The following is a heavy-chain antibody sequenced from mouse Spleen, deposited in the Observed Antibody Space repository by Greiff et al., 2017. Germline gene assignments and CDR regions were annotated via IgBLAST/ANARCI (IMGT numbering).Heavy chain of an antibody. CDR3: TREGITTVDWYFDV. J-gene: IGHJ1*01. CDR2: ISSGSSTI. D-gene: IGHD1-1*01. V-gene: IGHV5-17*01. Sequence: EVQLVESGGGLVKPGGSLKLSCAASGFTFSDYGMHWVRQAPEKGLEWVAYISSGSSTIYYADTVKGRFTISRDNAKNTLFLQMTSLRSEDTAMYYCTREGITTVDWYFDVWGAGTTVTVSS. CDR1: GFTFSDYG.